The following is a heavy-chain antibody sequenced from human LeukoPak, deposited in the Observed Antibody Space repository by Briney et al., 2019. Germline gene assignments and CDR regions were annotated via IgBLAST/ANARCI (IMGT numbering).Heavy chain of an antibody. J-gene: IGHJ4*02. V-gene: IGHV3-23*01. Sequence: GGSLRLSCGVSGITLSNYGMSWVRPAPGKGLEWVAGLSGSAGGTNYADSVKGRLPISRDNSKNTLFLQMDRLRAEDTAVYFCAKRGVVVRVFLVGFHKEAYYFDSWGQGAQVTVSS. D-gene: IGHD3-16*02. CDR3: AKRGVVVRVFLVGFHKEAYYFDS. CDR1: GITLSNYG. CDR2: LSGSAGGT.